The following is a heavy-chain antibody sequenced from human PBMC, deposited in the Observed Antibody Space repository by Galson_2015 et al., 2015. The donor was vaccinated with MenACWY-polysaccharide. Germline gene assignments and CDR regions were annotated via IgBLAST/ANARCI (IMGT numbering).Heavy chain of an antibody. CDR2: ISYGGDSQ. Sequence: SLRLSCAASGFTVNTRLSWVRQAPGKGLEWVAVISYGGDSQYYGDSVRGRFTTSTDTSNNTLYLQMTSLTTEDTAVYYCAKVMTYLYQYIDVWGRGTTVIVSS. CDR1: GFTVNTR. V-gene: IGHV3-30*18. CDR3: AKVMTYLYQYIDV. D-gene: IGHD2-2*01. J-gene: IGHJ6*03.